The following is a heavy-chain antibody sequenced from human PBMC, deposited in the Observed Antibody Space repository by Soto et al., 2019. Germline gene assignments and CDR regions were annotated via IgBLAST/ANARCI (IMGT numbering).Heavy chain of an antibody. CDR3: ARDAGALRFLERLLWVG. V-gene: IGHV1-3*01. J-gene: IGHJ4*02. D-gene: IGHD3-3*01. Sequence: ASVQASSKAAGCTFTRYTQQWLRLAPGQRLEWMGWINPDNGDTKYTQTFQGRVTITSDTSASTASLELSSVRSEDTAVYYGARDAGALRFLERLLWVGGAQGHLVT. CDR2: INPDNGDT. CDR1: GCTFTRYT.